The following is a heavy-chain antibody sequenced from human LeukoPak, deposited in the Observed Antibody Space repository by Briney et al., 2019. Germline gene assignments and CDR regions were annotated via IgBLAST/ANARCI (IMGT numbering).Heavy chain of an antibody. CDR1: GYTFTSYG. D-gene: IGHD3-22*01. CDR2: ISAYNGNT. CDR3: ARNWYYYDSSGYSHDAFDI. J-gene: IGHJ3*02. Sequence: ASVKVSCKASGYTFTSYGISWVRQAPGQGLEWMGWISAYNGNTNYAQKLQGRVTMTTDTSTSTAYMELSRLRSDDTAVYYCARNWYYYDSSGYSHDAFDIWGQGTMVTVSS. V-gene: IGHV1-18*01.